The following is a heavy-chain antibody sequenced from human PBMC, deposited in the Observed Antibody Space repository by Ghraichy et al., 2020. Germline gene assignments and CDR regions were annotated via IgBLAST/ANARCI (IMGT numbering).Heavy chain of an antibody. V-gene: IGHV4-30-4*01. D-gene: IGHD3-3*01. Sequence: TLSLTCTVSGGSISSGDYYWSWIRQPPGKGLEWIGYIYYSGSTYYNPSLKSRVTISVDTSKNQFSLKLSSVTAADTAVYYCATRYYVDRGAFDIWGQGTMVTVSS. CDR1: GGSISSGDYY. CDR3: ATRYYVDRGAFDI. CDR2: IYYSGST. J-gene: IGHJ3*02.